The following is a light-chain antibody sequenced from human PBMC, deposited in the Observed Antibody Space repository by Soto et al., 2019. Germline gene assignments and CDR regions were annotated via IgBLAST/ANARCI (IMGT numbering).Light chain of an antibody. V-gene: IGKV2-30*01. CDR2: KVS. Sequence: DVVMTQSPLSLPVTLGQPASISCRSSQSLVYSDGNTYLNWFQQRPGQSPRRLIYKVSNRDSGVPDRFSGSGSGTDFTLKISRVEAEDVGVYYCMQGTRWFWTFGQGTKVEIK. CDR3: MQGTRWFWT. J-gene: IGKJ1*01. CDR1: QSLVYSDGNTY.